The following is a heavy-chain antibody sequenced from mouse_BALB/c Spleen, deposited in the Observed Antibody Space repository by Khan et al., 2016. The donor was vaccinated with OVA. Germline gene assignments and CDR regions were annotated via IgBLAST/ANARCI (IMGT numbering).Heavy chain of an antibody. CDR1: GFSLTSYG. Sequence: QIQLVQSGPGLVAPSQSLTITCTVSGFSLTSYGVHWVRQPPGKGLEWLGVIWAGGSTNYNSALMSRLSISKDNSKNHVILKMNSLQTDDTAMYYCARLEDVWGQGTTLTVSS. J-gene: IGHJ2*01. V-gene: IGHV2-9*02. CDR3: ARLEDV. CDR2: IWAGGST.